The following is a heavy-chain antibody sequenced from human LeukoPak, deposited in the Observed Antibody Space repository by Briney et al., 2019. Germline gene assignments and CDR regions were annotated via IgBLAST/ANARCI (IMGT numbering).Heavy chain of an antibody. CDR3: ATAGRIAAAGWRWFDP. CDR2: IYPGDSDT. D-gene: IGHD6-13*01. CDR1: GYSFTSYW. Sequence: GESLKISCKGSGYSFTSYWIGWVRQMPGKGLEWMGIIYPGDSDTRYSPSFQGQVTISAHKSISTAYLQWSSLKASDTAMYYCATAGRIAAAGWRWFDPWGQGTLVTVSS. V-gene: IGHV5-51*01. J-gene: IGHJ5*02.